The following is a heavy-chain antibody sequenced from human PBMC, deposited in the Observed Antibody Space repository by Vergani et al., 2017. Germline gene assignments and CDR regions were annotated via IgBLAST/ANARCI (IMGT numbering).Heavy chain of an antibody. V-gene: IGHV1-18*01. CDR1: GYTFTSYG. D-gene: IGHD1-26*01. CDR3: ARGGSYGGYFGDYYYYGMDV. J-gene: IGHJ6*02. Sequence: QVQLVQSGAEVKKPGASVKVSCKASGYTFTSYGISWVRQAPGQGLEWMGWISAYTGNTNYAQKLQGRVTMTTDTSTSTAYMELRSLRSDDTAVYYCARGGSYGGYFGDYYYYGMDVWGQGTTVTVSS. CDR2: ISAYTGNT.